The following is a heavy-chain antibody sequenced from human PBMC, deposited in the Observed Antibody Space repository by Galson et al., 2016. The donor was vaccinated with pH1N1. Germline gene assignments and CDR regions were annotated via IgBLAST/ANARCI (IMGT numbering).Heavy chain of an antibody. CDR1: DDSISNPVYN. D-gene: IGHD3-16*01. CDR2: IYKSGSS. J-gene: IGHJ4*02. Sequence: ETLSLTCTVSDDSISNPVYNWGWIRQPPGKGLEWIGSIYKSGSSYYNPSLKSRVTISLDTSKNQFSLKLTSMTAADTAVYYCARDKGRLGAPDYWGQGTLVTVSS. CDR3: ARDKGRLGAPDY. V-gene: IGHV4-39*07.